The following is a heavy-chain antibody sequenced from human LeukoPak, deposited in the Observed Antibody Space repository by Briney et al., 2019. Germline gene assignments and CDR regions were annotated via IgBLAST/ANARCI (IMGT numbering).Heavy chain of an antibody. CDR1: GGSFSGYY. V-gene: IGHV4-34*01. CDR2: INHSGST. D-gene: IGHD2-15*01. Sequence: SETLSLTCAVYGGSFSGYYWSWIRQPPGKGLEWIGEINHSGSTNYNPSLKSRVTISVDTSKNQFSLKLSSVAAADTAVYYCARPRGYCSGGSCSRGRDYYYGMDVWGQGTTVTVSS. J-gene: IGHJ6*02. CDR3: ARPRGYCSGGSCSRGRDYYYGMDV.